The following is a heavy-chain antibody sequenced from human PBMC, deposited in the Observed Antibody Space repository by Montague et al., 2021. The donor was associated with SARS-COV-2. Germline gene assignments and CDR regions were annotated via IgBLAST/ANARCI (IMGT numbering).Heavy chain of an antibody. J-gene: IGHJ4*02. D-gene: IGHD4-23*01. V-gene: IGHV4-59*01. Sequence: SETLSLTCTVSGGSISSNNWNWSRHPQGKGMEWMGNIYNSGRTNYNYTPKSRVTISVDTSKNQISLKLSSVTAADTAGYYCARGGGGGNRYYFDYWGQGSLVTVSS. CDR2: IYNSGRT. CDR1: GGSISSNN. CDR3: ARGGGGGNRYYFDY.